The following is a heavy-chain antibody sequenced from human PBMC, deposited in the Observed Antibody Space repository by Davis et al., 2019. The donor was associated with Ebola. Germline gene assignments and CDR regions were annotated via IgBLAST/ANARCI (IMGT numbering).Heavy chain of an antibody. CDR3: ARERKQLAQQRYFDY. V-gene: IGHV3-30-3*01. Sequence: GGSLRLSCAASGFTFSSYWMHWVRQAPGKGLEWVAVISYDGSNKYYADSVKGRFTISRDNSKNTLYLQMNSLRAEDTAVYYCARERKQLAQQRYFDYWGQGTLVTVSS. D-gene: IGHD6-6*01. CDR1: GFTFSSYW. CDR2: ISYDGSNK. J-gene: IGHJ4*02.